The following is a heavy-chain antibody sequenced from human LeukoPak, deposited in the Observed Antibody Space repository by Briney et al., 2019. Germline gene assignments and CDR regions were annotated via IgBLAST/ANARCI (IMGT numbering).Heavy chain of an antibody. J-gene: IGHJ5*02. D-gene: IGHD2-21*01. CDR2: SYYSGSS. V-gene: IGHV4-59*08. Sequence: SETLSLTCTASGGSISSYYWSWVRQPPGKGLEWIGYSYYSGSSNYNPSLRSRVTISVETSKKQFSLKLSSVTAADTAVYYCARLSIQRDWFDPWGQGTLVTVSS. CDR3: ARLSIQRDWFDP. CDR1: GGSISSYY.